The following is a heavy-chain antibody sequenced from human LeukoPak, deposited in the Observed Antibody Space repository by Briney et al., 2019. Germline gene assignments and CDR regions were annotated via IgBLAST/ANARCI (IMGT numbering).Heavy chain of an antibody. Sequence: SETLSLTCAVYGGSFSGYYWSWIRQPPGKGLEWIGEINHSGSTNYNPSLKSRVTISVDTSKNQFSLKLSSVTAADTAVYYCARGVYDYVWGSYRSTNWFDPWGQGTLVTVSS. V-gene: IGHV4-34*01. D-gene: IGHD3-16*02. CDR1: GGSFSGYY. CDR3: ARGVYDYVWGSYRSTNWFDP. CDR2: INHSGST. J-gene: IGHJ5*02.